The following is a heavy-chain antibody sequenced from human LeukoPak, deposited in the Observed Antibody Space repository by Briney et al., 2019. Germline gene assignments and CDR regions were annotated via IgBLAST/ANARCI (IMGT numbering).Heavy chain of an antibody. D-gene: IGHD2/OR15-2a*01. CDR1: GGSISSSSYY. J-gene: IGHJ6*03. CDR3: ARGGAHYWNRRGDYYYYYMDV. Sequence: SETLSLTCTVSGGSISSSSYYWGWIRQPPGKGLEWIGSIYYSGSTYYNPSLKSRVTISVDTSKNQFSLKLSSVTASDTAVYYWARGGAHYWNRRGDYYYYYMDVWGKGTTVTVSS. CDR2: IYYSGST. V-gene: IGHV4-39*07.